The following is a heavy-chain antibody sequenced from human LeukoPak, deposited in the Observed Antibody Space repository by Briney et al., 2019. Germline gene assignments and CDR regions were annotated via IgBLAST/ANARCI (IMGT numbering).Heavy chain of an antibody. CDR1: GGSVSSGSYY. J-gene: IGHJ4*02. D-gene: IGHD5-24*01. V-gene: IGHV4-61*01. Sequence: SETLSLTCTVSGGSVSSGSYYWSWLRQPPGKGLEWIAYIYYTGSTNYNPSLRRRVTISLDTSKNQFSLKLSSVTAADTAVCYCARGARAGYNLEPFDYWGERTLVTVS. CDR3: ARGARAGYNLEPFDY. CDR2: IYYTGST.